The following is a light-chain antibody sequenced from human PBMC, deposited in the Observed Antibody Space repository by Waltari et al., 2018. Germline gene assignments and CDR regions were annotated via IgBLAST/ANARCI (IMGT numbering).Light chain of an antibody. J-gene: IGLJ2*01. Sequence: QSALTQPASVSGSPGQSITIPCTGTSSDVGTYNLVSWYQLHPGKAPKLIIYESTKRPSGVSSRFSGSKSGNTASLTISGLQAEDEADYYCCSFAGSSPHVVFGGGTKLTVL. V-gene: IGLV2-23*01. CDR2: EST. CDR3: CSFAGSSPHVV. CDR1: SSDVGTYNL.